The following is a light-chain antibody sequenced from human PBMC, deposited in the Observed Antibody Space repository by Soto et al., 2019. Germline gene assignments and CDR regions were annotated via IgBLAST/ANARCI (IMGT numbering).Light chain of an antibody. CDR1: QSISSY. J-gene: IGKJ5*01. CDR2: AAS. CDR3: QQSYSTPIT. V-gene: IGKV1-39*01. Sequence: DIQMTQSPSSLSASVGARVPITCRASQSISSYLNWYQQKPGKAPKVMIYAASSLQSGVPSRFSGSGSGTDCTLTISSLQPEDFATYYCQQSYSTPITLGQGTRLEIK.